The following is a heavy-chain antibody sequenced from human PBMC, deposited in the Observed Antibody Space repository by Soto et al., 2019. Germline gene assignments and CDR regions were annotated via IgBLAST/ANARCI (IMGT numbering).Heavy chain of an antibody. V-gene: IGHV4-4*02. J-gene: IGHJ4*02. CDR1: GGSFTSNNW. D-gene: IGHD1-7*01. CDR2: IYRTGST. CDR3: ASRDPGTSVDY. Sequence: NPSETLSLTCSVSGGSFTSNNWWTWVRQPPGQGLECIGEIYRTGSTNYNPSLKSRVTISLDKSENQFSLKVTSLTAADTAVYYCASRDPGTSVDYWGQGTLVIVSS.